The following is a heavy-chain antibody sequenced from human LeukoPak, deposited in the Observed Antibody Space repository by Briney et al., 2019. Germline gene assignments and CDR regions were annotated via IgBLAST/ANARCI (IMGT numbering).Heavy chain of an antibody. CDR2: ISWNSGSI. CDR1: GFTFEDYA. J-gene: IGHJ3*02. Sequence: GRSLRLSCAASGFTFEDYAMHWVRQAPGKGLEWVSGISWNSGSIGYADSVKGRFTISRDNAKNSLYLQMNSLRAEDTALYYCAKRTRDAFDIWGQGTMVTVSS. CDR3: AKRTRDAFDI. V-gene: IGHV3-9*01. D-gene: IGHD2-2*01.